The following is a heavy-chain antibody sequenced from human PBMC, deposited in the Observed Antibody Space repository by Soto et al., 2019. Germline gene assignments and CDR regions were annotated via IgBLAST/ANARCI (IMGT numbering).Heavy chain of an antibody. Sequence: QVQLVESGGGVVQPGRSLRLSCAASGFTFSSYGMHWVRQAPGKGLEWVAVISYDGSNKYYADSVKGRFTISRDNSKNTLYLQMNSLRAEDTAVYYCAKDLFGTNYYCYGMDVWGQGTTVTVSS. D-gene: IGHD1-7*01. CDR3: AKDLFGTNYYCYGMDV. CDR1: GFTFSSYG. J-gene: IGHJ6*02. CDR2: ISYDGSNK. V-gene: IGHV3-30*18.